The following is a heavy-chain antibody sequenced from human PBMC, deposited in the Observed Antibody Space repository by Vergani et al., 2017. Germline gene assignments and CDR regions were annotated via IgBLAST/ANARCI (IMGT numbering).Heavy chain of an antibody. CDR1: GFTVSSNY. CDR3: ARVSVADAFDI. V-gene: IGHV3-66*02. Sequence: EVQLLESGGGLVQPGGSLRLSCAASGFTVSSNYMSWVRQAPGKGLEWVSVIYSGGSTYYADSVKGRFTISRDNSKNTLYLQMNSLRAEDTAVYYCARVSVADAFDIWGEGTMVTVPS. CDR2: IYSGGST. D-gene: IGHD3-16*02. J-gene: IGHJ3*02.